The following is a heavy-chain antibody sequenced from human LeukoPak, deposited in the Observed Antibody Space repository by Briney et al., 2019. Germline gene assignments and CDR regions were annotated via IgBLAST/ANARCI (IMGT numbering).Heavy chain of an antibody. Sequence: PSETLSLTCSVSGDSVSRSDSYWDWIRQPPGKGLEWIGTIYYSGSTYYNPSLKSRVTISVDTSKNQFSLKLSSVTAADTAVYYCARIGACSGGSCYLLDYYYYYTDVWGKGTTVTVSS. V-gene: IGHV4-39*07. D-gene: IGHD2-15*01. CDR1: GDSVSRSDSY. CDR3: ARIGACSGGSCYLLDYYYYYTDV. J-gene: IGHJ6*03. CDR2: IYYSGST.